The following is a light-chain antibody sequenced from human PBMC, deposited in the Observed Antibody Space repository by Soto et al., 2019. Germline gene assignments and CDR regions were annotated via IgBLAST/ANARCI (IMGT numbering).Light chain of an antibody. CDR1: QAIRRY. Sequence: DLQLTPSPSFLSASAGASATITGRASQAIRRYLAWYQQKPGKAPKVLIYAASTLQTGVPSRFSGSGSDTDFTLTIRSLQSEDFATYYCQQYYCYPWTFGQGTKVDIK. CDR3: QQYYCYPWT. J-gene: IGKJ1*01. V-gene: IGKV1-9*01. CDR2: AAS.